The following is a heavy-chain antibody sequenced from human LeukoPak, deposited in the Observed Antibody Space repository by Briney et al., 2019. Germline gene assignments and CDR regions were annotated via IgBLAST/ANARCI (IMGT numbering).Heavy chain of an antibody. Sequence: ASVKVSCKASGYTFTGYYMHWVRQAPGQGLEWMGWINPNSGGTNYAQKFQGRVTMTRDTSISTASMELSRLRSDDTAVYYGARSELDCSSTSCYMWSYDYWGQGTLVTVSS. J-gene: IGHJ4*02. CDR2: INPNSGGT. D-gene: IGHD2-2*02. CDR1: GYTFTGYY. CDR3: ARSELDCSSTSCYMWSYDY. V-gene: IGHV1-2*02.